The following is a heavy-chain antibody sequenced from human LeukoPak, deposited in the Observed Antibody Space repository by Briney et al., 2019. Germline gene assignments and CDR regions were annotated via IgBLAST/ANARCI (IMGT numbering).Heavy chain of an antibody. CDR3: AREGAAAGYNWFDP. J-gene: IGHJ5*02. V-gene: IGHV1-8*01. CDR2: MNPNSGNT. CDR1: GYTFTSYD. Sequence: ASVKVSCKASGYTFTSYDINWVRQATGQGLEWMGWMNPNSGNTGYAQKFQGRVTMTRNTSIRTAYMELSSLRSEDTAVYYCAREGAAAGYNWFDPWGQGTLVTVSS. D-gene: IGHD6-13*01.